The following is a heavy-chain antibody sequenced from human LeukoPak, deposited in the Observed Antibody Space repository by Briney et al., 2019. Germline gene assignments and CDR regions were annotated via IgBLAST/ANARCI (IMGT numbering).Heavy chain of an antibody. V-gene: IGHV4-61*09. CDR2: IFTTGST. CDR3: ARDRNWGRGYFDL. J-gene: IGHJ2*01. CDR1: AGSINGGSYY. Sequence: SQTLPLTCSVSAGSINGGSYYWSWIRQPAGKPLEWIGHIFTTGSTSYNPSLRTRVTISEDSSKDQFSLNLKSVTAADTAVYYCARDRNWGRGYFDLWGRGTLVIVSS. D-gene: IGHD7-27*01.